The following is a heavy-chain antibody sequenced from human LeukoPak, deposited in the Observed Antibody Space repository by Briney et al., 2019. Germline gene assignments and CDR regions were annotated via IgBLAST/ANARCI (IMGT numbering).Heavy chain of an antibody. D-gene: IGHD5-24*01. CDR3: ARVSGGDGYNYGYYYYYMDV. Sequence: GGSLRLSCAASGFSFDDYGMSWVRQAPGKGLEWVSGINWNGGSRGYADSVKGRFTISRDNAKNSLYLQMNSLRAEDTALYYRARVSGGDGYNYGYYYYYMDVWGKGTTVTVSS. J-gene: IGHJ6*03. CDR1: GFSFDDYG. CDR2: INWNGGSR. V-gene: IGHV3-20*04.